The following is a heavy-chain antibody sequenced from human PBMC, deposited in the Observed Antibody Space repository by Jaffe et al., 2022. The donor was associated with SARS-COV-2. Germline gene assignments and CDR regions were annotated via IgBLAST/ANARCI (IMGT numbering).Heavy chain of an antibody. Sequence: EVQLVESGGGLVKPGGSLRLSCAASGFTFSSYAMSWVRQAPGKGLEWVSSITTSGFIYYADSMKGRFTISRDNAKNSLFLQMNSLRAEDTAVYYCTREYNSGWTVDYFDHWGQGALVTVSS. D-gene: IGHD6-19*01. CDR2: ITTSGFI. CDR3: TREYNSGWTVDYFDH. CDR1: GFTFSSYA. J-gene: IGHJ4*02. V-gene: IGHV3-21*01.